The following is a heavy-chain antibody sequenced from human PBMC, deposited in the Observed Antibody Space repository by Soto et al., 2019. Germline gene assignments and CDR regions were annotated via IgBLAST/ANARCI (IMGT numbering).Heavy chain of an antibody. V-gene: IGHV3-23*01. CDR3: AKAPDYDFWSGYYHWFDP. J-gene: IGHJ5*02. CDR2: ISGSGGST. CDR1: GFTFSSYA. D-gene: IGHD3-3*01. Sequence: LRLSCAASGFTFSSYAMSWVRQAPGKGLEWVSAISGSGGSTYYADSVKGRFTISRDNSKNTLYLQMNSLRAEDTAVYYCAKAPDYDFWSGYYHWFDPWGQGTLVTVSS.